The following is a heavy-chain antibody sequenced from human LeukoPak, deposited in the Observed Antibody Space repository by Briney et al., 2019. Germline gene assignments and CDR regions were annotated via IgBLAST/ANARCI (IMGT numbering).Heavy chain of an antibody. Sequence: SETLSLTCAVYGGSFSGYYWSWIRQPPGKGLEWIGEINHSGSTNYNPSLKSRVTISVDTSKNQFSLKLSSVTAADTAVYYCARGRVVGQPLDYWGQGTLVTVSS. D-gene: IGHD1-26*01. CDR2: INHSGST. CDR3: ARGRVVGQPLDY. V-gene: IGHV4-34*01. CDR1: GGSFSGYY. J-gene: IGHJ4*02.